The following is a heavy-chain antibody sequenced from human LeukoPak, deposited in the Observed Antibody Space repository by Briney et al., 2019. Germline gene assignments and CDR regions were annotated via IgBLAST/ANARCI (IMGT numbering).Heavy chain of an antibody. J-gene: IGHJ5*02. Sequence: PGGSLRLSCVASGLIFSNYAMSWVRQAPGKGLEWVSAISGSGESTYYADSVMGRFTISRDNSKNTLYLQMNSLRVEDTGVYYCAKEEHYLDSSGNWFDPWGQGTLVTVSS. D-gene: IGHD3-22*01. CDR2: ISGSGEST. CDR1: GLIFSNYA. CDR3: AKEEHYLDSSGNWFDP. V-gene: IGHV3-23*01.